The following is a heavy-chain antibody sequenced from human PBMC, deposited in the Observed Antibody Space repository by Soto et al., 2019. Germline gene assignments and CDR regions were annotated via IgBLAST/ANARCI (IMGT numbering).Heavy chain of an antibody. CDR3: ARVAWQWLNIGWFDP. J-gene: IGHJ5*02. CDR1: GGSISSYY. Sequence: SSETLSLTCTVSGGSISSYYWSWIRQPPGKGLEWIGYIYYSGSTNYNPSLKSRVTISVDTSKNQFSLKLSSVTAADTAVYYCARVAWQWLNIGWFDPWGQGTLITVSS. V-gene: IGHV4-59*01. CDR2: IYYSGST. D-gene: IGHD6-19*01.